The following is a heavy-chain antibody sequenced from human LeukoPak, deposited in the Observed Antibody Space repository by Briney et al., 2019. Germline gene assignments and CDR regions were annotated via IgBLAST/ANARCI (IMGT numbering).Heavy chain of an antibody. Sequence: ASVKVSCKASGYTFTSYYMHWVRQAPGQGLEWMGIINPSGGSTSYAQKFQGRVTMTRDTSISTAYMELSRLRSDDTAVYYCARGRGYCSGGSCYPIEDVWGKGTTVTVSS. CDR1: GYTFTSYY. J-gene: IGHJ6*04. CDR3: ARGRGYCSGGSCYPIEDV. CDR2: INPSGGST. D-gene: IGHD2-15*01. V-gene: IGHV1-46*01.